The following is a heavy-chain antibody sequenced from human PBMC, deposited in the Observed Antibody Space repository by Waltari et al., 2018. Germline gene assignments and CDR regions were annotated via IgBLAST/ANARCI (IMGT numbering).Heavy chain of an antibody. V-gene: IGHV4-38-2*01. CDR1: GYSISSGYY. D-gene: IGHD2-15*01. CDR2: IYHSGST. J-gene: IGHJ4*02. Sequence: QVQLQESGPGLVKPSETLSLTCAVSGYSISSGYYWGWIRQPPGQGLEWIGSIYHSGSTYYNPSLKSRVTISVDTSKNQFSLKLSSVTAADTAVYYCARRWLGYCSGGSCYYFDYWGQGTLVTVSS. CDR3: ARRWLGYCSGGSCYYFDY.